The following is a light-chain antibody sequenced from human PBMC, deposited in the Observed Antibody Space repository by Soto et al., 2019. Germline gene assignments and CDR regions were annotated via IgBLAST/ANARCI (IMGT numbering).Light chain of an antibody. V-gene: IGKV1-6*01. CDR2: AAS. Sequence: AIQVTQSPSSLSASVGDRVTITCRTSHGIRSALGWYQQKPGKVPKLLIYAASTLQSGVPSRFSGSGSGRDFTLTISSLQPEDFATYYCLLDYAYFWAFGQGTKVE. CDR1: HGIRSA. J-gene: IGKJ1*01. CDR3: LLDYAYFWA.